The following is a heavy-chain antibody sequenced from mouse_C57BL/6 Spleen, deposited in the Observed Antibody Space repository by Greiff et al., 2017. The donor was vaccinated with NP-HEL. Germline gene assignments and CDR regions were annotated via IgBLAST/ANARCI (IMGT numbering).Heavy chain of an antibody. Sequence: QVQLQQPGAELVMPGASVKLSCKASGYTFTSYWMHWVKQRPGQGLEWIGEIDPSDSYTNYNQKFKGKSTLTVDKSSSTAYMQLSSLTSEDSAVYYCARALKNSGRAIAYWGQGTLVTVSA. CDR2: IDPSDSYT. CDR3: ARALKNSGRAIAY. V-gene: IGHV1-69*01. J-gene: IGHJ3*01. D-gene: IGHD3-1*01. CDR1: GYTFTSYW.